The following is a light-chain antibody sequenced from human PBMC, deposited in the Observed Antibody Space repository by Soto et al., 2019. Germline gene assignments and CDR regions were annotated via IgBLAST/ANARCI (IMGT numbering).Light chain of an antibody. CDR1: QDISNY. CDR2: DAS. J-gene: IGKJ5*01. V-gene: IGKV1-33*01. Sequence: DIPMTQSPSSLSASVGDRVTITCQASQDISNYLNWYQQKPGKAPKLLIYDASNLETGVPSRFSGSGSGTDFTFTISSLQPEDIATYDCQQYDNLPPGVTFGQGTRLEIK. CDR3: QQYDNLPPGVT.